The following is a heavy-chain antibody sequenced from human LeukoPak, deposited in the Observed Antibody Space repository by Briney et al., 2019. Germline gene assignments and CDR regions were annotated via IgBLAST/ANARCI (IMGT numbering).Heavy chain of an antibody. Sequence: ADILFFTCAADGGFFSGYFCWGSRQPPGKLVERMGVIHHSSSTNYNPSLKSRVTISVDKSKNQFSLKLSSVTAAHTAVYYCARNYYGFRDSGMDVWGKGTTVTVSS. CDR2: IHHSSST. V-gene: IGHV4-34*01. CDR3: ARNYYGFRDSGMDV. CDR1: GGFFSGYF. D-gene: IGHD3-10*01. J-gene: IGHJ6*04.